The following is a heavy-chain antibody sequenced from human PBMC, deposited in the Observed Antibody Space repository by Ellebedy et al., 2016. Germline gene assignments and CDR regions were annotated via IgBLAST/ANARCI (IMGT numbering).Heavy chain of an antibody. D-gene: IGHD4-23*01. V-gene: IGHV3-9*01. J-gene: IGHJ4*02. CDR3: AKGRWYKN. CDR2: ISWNSGSI. Sequence: SLKISCAASGFTFSSYAMSWVRQAPGKGLEWVSGISWNSGSIGYADSVKGRFTISRDNAKNSLYLQMNSLRAEDTALYYCAKGRWYKNWGQGTLVTVSS. CDR1: GFTFSSYA.